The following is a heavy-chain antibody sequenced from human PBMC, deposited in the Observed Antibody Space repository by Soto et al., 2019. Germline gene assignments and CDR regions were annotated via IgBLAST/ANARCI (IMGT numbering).Heavy chain of an antibody. J-gene: IGHJ4*02. CDR2: IYYSGST. Sequence: SETLSLICTVSGGSINDYYWGWIRQPPGKGLEWIGSIYYSGSTYYNPSLKSRVTISVDTSKNQFSLKLSSVTAADTAVYYCARRYSSIVATIAAVDYWGQGTLVTVSS. V-gene: IGHV4-39*01. D-gene: IGHD5-12*01. CDR1: GGSINDYY. CDR3: ARRYSSIVATIAAVDY.